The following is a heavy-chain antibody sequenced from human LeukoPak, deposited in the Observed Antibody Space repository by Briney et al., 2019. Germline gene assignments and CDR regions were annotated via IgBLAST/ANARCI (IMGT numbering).Heavy chain of an antibody. CDR3: ARVGKEGISHHMDV. D-gene: IGHD3-3*02. CDR2: IKPDGSEK. CDR1: GFKFNHYW. Sequence: GGSLRLSCAASGFKFNHYWMSWVRQAPGKGLEWVANIKPDGSEKYYVESVKGRFTNSRDNAKNSLNLQMRSLRVEDTAVYYCARVGKEGISHHMDVWGKGTTVTVSS. J-gene: IGHJ6*04. V-gene: IGHV3-7*01.